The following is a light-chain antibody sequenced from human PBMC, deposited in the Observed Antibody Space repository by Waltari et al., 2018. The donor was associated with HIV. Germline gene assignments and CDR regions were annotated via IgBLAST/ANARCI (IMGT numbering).Light chain of an antibody. J-gene: IGLJ1*01. Sequence: QSVLTQPSSASGTPGQRVTISCSGSSSNIGSNYVYWYQQLPGTAPKLLIYRNNQRPSGVPDRFSGSKSGTSASLAISGLRSEDEADYYCAAWDDSLSVVYVFGTGTKVTVL. CDR1: SSNIGSNY. V-gene: IGLV1-47*01. CDR2: RNN. CDR3: AAWDDSLSVVYV.